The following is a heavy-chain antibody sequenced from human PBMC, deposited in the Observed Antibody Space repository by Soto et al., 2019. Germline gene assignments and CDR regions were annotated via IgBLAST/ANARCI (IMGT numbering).Heavy chain of an antibody. CDR2: ILSNDEE. CDR3: ARIRGYCSGGSCYFYYFAMDV. D-gene: IGHD2-15*01. Sequence: QVTLKESGPVLVKPTETLTLTCTVSGFSLSDADVGVAWIRQPPGKALEWLAHILSNDEEVFSSSLRTRLTISKDTSRSQGVLTMSNMEPVDTATYYCARIRGYCSGGSCYFYYFAMDVCGQGTTVTVS. CDR1: GFSLSDADVG. V-gene: IGHV2-26*01. J-gene: IGHJ6*02.